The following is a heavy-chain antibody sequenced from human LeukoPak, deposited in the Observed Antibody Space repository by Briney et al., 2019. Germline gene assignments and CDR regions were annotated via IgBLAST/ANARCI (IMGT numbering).Heavy chain of an antibody. CDR1: GDSVSSKSSA. CDR3: ARDDEYYYDSSGFDY. CDR2: TYYRSKWKY. D-gene: IGHD3-22*01. J-gene: IGHJ4*02. V-gene: IGHV6-1*01. Sequence: SQTLSLTCAISGDSVSSKSSAWNWIRQSPSRGLDWLGRTYYRSKWKYDYALAVKSRITINPDTSKNQFSLQLNSVTPEDTAVYYCARDDEYYYDSSGFDYWGQGTLVTVSS.